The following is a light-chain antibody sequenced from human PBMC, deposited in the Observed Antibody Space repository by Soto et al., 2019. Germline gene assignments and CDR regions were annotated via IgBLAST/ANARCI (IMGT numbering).Light chain of an antibody. J-gene: IGLJ2*01. V-gene: IGLV2-14*01. CDR3: SSYTSSSTQV. CDR2: DVS. CDR1: SSDVGGYNY. Sequence: QSALTQPASVSGSPGQSITISCTGTSSDVGGYNYVSWYQQHPGKAPKLMIYDVSNRPSGVSNRFSGSKSGNTASLNISGLQDEDEADYYCSSYTSSSTQVFGGGTQLTVL.